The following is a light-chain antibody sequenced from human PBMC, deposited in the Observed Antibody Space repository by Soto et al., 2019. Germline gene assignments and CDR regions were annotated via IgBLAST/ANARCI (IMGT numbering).Light chain of an antibody. V-gene: IGKV3-20*01. CDR1: RSVNNF. Sequence: EIVLTQSPVTLSLSPWERATLSCRATRSVNNFVAWYQQKPGQAPSPLISDASNRATGIPDRFSGSGSGTDLTLTISRLEPEDFAVYYCQQYGSSGTFGQGTKVDIK. CDR2: DAS. CDR3: QQYGSSGT. J-gene: IGKJ1*01.